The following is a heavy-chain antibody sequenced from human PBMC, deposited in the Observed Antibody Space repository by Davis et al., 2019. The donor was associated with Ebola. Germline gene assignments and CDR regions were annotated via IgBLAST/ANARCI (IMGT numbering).Heavy chain of an antibody. D-gene: IGHD3-3*01. Sequence: SVKVSCKASGYTFTGYYLHWVRQAPGQGLEWMGRINPNSGGTNYAQKFQGRVTMTRDTSISTAYMELSRLRSDDTAVYYCARDRREIFGVVYLRGGFDYWGQGTLVTVSS. J-gene: IGHJ4*02. CDR1: GYTFTGYY. CDR3: ARDRREIFGVVYLRGGFDY. V-gene: IGHV1-2*06. CDR2: INPNSGGT.